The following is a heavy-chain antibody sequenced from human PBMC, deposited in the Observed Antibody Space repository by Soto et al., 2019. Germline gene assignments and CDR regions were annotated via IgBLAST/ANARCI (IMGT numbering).Heavy chain of an antibody. CDR3: ASAPGEATEPQNYFDY. CDR2: IIPILGIA. D-gene: IGHD4-4*01. CDR1: GGTFSSYT. Sequence: ASVKVSCKASGGTFSSYTISWVRQAPGQGLEWMGRIIPILGIANYAQRFQGRVTITADKSTSTAYMELSSLRSEDTAVYYCASAPGEATEPQNYFDYWGQGTLVTVSS. J-gene: IGHJ4*02. V-gene: IGHV1-69*02.